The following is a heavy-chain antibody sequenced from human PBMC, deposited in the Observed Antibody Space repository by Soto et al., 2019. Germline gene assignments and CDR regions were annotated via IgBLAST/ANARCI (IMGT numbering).Heavy chain of an antibody. CDR2: IYYSETP. CDR3: TRGMEQWLVRAFDI. Sequence: ASETLSLTCTVSGDSINTYYWSWIRQPPGKGLEWIGFIYYSETPTYNPSLKSRVTMSVDTSKKQVSLRLSSVTAADTAMYYCTRGMEQWLVRAFDIWGQGTMVTVSS. J-gene: IGHJ3*02. V-gene: IGHV4-59*01. CDR1: GDSINTYY. D-gene: IGHD6-19*01.